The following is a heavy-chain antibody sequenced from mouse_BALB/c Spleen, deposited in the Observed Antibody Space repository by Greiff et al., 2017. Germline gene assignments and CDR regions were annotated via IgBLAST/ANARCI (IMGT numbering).Heavy chain of an antibody. V-gene: IGHV1-14*01. Sequence: EVQLQESGAELVRPGVSVKISCKGSGYTFTDYAMHWVKQKPGQGLEWIGYINPYNDGTKYNEKFKGKATLTSDKSSSTAYMELSSLTSEDSAVYYCARERHDGYYGGEYAMDYWGQGTSVTVSS. J-gene: IGHJ4*01. D-gene: IGHD2-3*01. CDR3: ARERHDGYYGGEYAMDY. CDR2: INPYNDGT. CDR1: GYTFTDYA.